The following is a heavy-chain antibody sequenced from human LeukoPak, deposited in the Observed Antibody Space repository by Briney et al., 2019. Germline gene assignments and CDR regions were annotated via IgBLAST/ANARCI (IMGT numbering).Heavy chain of an antibody. V-gene: IGHV1-46*01. J-gene: IGHJ6*02. CDR2: INPTGGST. D-gene: IGHD6-13*01. CDR1: GYTFPSYF. Sequence: ASVKVSCKASGYTFPSYFMHWVRQAPGQGLEWMGIINPTGGSTTYAQKFQGRVTMTTDTSTSTAYMELRSLRSDDTAVYYCARDRGSSSLRGMDVWGQGTTVTVSS. CDR3: ARDRGSSSLRGMDV.